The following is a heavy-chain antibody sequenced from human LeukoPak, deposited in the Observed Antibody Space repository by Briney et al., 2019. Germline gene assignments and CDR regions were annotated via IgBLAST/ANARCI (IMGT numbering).Heavy chain of an antibody. J-gene: IGHJ4*02. CDR1: GFTFDDYA. CDR3: AKDLGPGSMATSPGFDY. D-gene: IGHD5-24*01. V-gene: IGHV3-9*01. Sequence: GGSLRLSCTASGFTFDDYAMHWVRQAPGKGLEWVSGISWNSGSIGYADSVKGRFTISRDNAKTSLYLQMNSLRAEDTALYYCAKDLGPGSMATSPGFDYWGQGTLVTVSS. CDR2: ISWNSGSI.